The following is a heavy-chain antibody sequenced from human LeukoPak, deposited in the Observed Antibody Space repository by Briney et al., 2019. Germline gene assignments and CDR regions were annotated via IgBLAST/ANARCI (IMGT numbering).Heavy chain of an antibody. CDR1: GGTFSSYA. CDR3: ARDAGTYYYGSGSFSYYFDY. J-gene: IGHJ4*02. D-gene: IGHD3-10*01. V-gene: IGHV1-69*13. Sequence: SVKVSCKASGGTFSSYAISWVRQAPGQGLEWMGGIISIFGTANYAQKFQGRVTITADESTSTAYMELSSLRSEDTAVYYCARDAGTYYYGSGSFSYYFDYWGQGTLVTVSS. CDR2: IISIFGTA.